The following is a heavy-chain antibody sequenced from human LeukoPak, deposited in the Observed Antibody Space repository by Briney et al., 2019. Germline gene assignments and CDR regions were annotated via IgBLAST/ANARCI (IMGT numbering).Heavy chain of an antibody. Sequence: ASVKVSCKASGYSFSSYGISWVRQAPGQGLQWMGWISAYNGNTNYAQKFQGRVTMTTDTSTSTAYMERRSLRSDDAAVYYCARDSDYGRLMDYWGQGTLVTVSS. V-gene: IGHV1-18*01. CDR3: ARDSDYGRLMDY. J-gene: IGHJ4*02. CDR1: GYSFSSYG. D-gene: IGHD4-17*01. CDR2: ISAYNGNT.